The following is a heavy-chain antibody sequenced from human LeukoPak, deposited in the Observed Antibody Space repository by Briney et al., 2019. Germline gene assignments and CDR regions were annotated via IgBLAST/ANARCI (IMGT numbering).Heavy chain of an antibody. V-gene: IGHV1-69*05. CDR1: GGTFSSYA. D-gene: IGHD3-22*01. CDR3: ARINGRRRPYYYDSSGYYSDAFDI. J-gene: IGHJ3*02. Sequence: GASVKVSCKASGGTFSSYAISWVRQAPGQGLEWMGGIIPIFGTANYAQKFQGRVTITTDESTSTAYMELSSLRSEDTAVYYCARINGRRRPYYYDSSGYYSDAFDIWGQGTMVTVSS. CDR2: IIPIFGTA.